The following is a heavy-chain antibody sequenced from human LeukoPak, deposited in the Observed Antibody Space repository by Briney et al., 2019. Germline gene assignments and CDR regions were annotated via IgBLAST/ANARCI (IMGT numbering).Heavy chain of an antibody. J-gene: IGHJ6*03. CDR2: INRDGSEK. CDR1: RFTFSSYW. Sequence: PGGSLRLSCVASRFTFSSYWMSWVRQAPGKGLEWVANINRDGSEKQYVDSVKGRFTISRDNAKNSLYLQMNNLRAEDTAVYYCARAATVTTWYYYYYYMDVWGKGTTVTVSS. V-gene: IGHV3-7*01. D-gene: IGHD4-17*01. CDR3: ARAATVTTWYYYYYYMDV.